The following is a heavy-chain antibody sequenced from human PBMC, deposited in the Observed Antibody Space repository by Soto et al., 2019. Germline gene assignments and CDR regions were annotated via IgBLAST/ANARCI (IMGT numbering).Heavy chain of an antibody. D-gene: IGHD3-22*01. Sequence: GGSLRLSCAASGFTFSIYGMHWVRQAPGKGLEWVAVIWYDGSNKYYADSVKGRFTISRDNPKDTLYLQMNSLRAEDTAVYYCARWTTYYDDSSYYYLDYWGQGTVVTVSS. CDR3: ARWTTYYDDSSYYYLDY. CDR2: IWYDGSNK. V-gene: IGHV3-33*01. CDR1: GFTFSIYG. J-gene: IGHJ4*02.